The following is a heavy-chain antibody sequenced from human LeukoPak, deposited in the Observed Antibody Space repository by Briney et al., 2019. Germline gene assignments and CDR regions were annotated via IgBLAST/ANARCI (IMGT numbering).Heavy chain of an antibody. CDR1: GGTFSSYA. Sequence: ASVKVSCKASGGTFSSYAISWVRQAPGQGLEWMGRIIPILGIANYAQKFQGRVTITADKSTSTAYMELSSLRSEDTAAYYCARGSDCSGGSCRDAFDIWGQGTMVTVSS. J-gene: IGHJ3*02. D-gene: IGHD2-15*01. V-gene: IGHV1-69*04. CDR2: IIPILGIA. CDR3: ARGSDCSGGSCRDAFDI.